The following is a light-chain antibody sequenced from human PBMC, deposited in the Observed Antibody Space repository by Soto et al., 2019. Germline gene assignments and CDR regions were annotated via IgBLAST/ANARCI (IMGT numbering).Light chain of an antibody. V-gene: IGLV3-21*02. CDR1: NIGNKS. CDR2: DDD. CDR3: ATWDGSLPGEV. Sequence: SYELTQPPSVSVAPGQTAMITCGGNNIGNKSVHWYHQRPGQAPVLVVYDDDDRPSGIPERFSGSKSGTSGTLDITGLQTGDEADYYCATWDGSLPGEVFGGGTKLTVL. J-gene: IGLJ2*01.